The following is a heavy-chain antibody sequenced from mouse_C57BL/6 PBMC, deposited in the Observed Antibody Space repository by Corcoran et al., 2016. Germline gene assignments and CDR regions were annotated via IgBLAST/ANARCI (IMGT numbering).Heavy chain of an antibody. CDR2: INPYNGGT. CDR3: ARSPYYFDY. J-gene: IGHJ2*01. CDR1: GYTFTDYY. V-gene: IGHV1-19*01. Sequence: EVQLQQSGPVLVKPGASVKMFCKASGYTFTDYYMNWVKQSHGKSLEWIGVINPYNGGTSYNQKFKGKATLTVDKSSSTAYMELNSLTSEDSAVYYCARSPYYFDYWGQGTTLTVSS.